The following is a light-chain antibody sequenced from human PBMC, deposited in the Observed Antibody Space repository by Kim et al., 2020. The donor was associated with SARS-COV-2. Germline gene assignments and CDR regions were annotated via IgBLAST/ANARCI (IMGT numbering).Light chain of an antibody. Sequence: DIQMTQSPSSLSASVGDRVTITCRASQTISTYLNWYQQKPGKAPILLIYNASNLESGVPSRFSGSGSVTEFTLTISSLQPEDIATYYCQQYYNAPFTFGQGTKVDIK. CDR3: QQYYNAPFT. CDR2: NAS. V-gene: IGKV1-39*01. J-gene: IGKJ1*01. CDR1: QTISTY.